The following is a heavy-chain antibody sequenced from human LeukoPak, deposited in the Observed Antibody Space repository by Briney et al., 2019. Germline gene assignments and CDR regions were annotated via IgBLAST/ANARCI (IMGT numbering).Heavy chain of an antibody. V-gene: IGHV4-4*02. Sequence: PSGTLSLTCAVSGGSISSGNWWTWVRQPPGKGLDWIGEIYHSGSTNYNPSLKSRVTISVDKSKNQFSLKLTSVTAADTAVYYCARHRCSSSGCRSMDVWGQGTTVTVSS. D-gene: IGHD2-2*01. CDR2: IYHSGST. CDR1: GGSISSGNW. J-gene: IGHJ6*02. CDR3: ARHRCSSSGCRSMDV.